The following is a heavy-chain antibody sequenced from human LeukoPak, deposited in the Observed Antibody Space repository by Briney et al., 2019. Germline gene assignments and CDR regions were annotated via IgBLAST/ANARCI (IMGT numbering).Heavy chain of an antibody. J-gene: IGHJ4*02. CDR1: GFTFSSYG. D-gene: IGHD4-11*01. CDR3: AKDDSNRFDY. V-gene: IGHV3-30*18. CDR2: ISYDGSNK. Sequence: GGSLRLSCAASGFTFSSYGMHWVRQAPGKGLEWVAVISYDGSNKYYADSVKGRFTISRDISKNTLYLQMNSLRSEDTAVYYCAKDDSNRFDYWGQGTLVIVSS.